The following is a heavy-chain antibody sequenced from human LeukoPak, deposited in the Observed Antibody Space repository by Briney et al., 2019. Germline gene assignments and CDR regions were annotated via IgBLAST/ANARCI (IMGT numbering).Heavy chain of an antibody. Sequence: PGGSLRLSCAASGFTFSSYSMNWVRQAPGKGLEWVSSISSSSSYIYYADSVKGRFTISRDNAKNSLYLQMNSLRAEDTAVYYCARDALIPYCSSTSCWGGYYYYMDVWGKGITVTVSS. CDR3: ARDALIPYCSSTSCWGGYYYYMDV. V-gene: IGHV3-21*01. D-gene: IGHD2-2*01. J-gene: IGHJ6*03. CDR2: ISSSSSYI. CDR1: GFTFSSYS.